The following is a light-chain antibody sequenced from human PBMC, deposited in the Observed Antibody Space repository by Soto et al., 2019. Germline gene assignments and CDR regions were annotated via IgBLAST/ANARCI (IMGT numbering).Light chain of an antibody. CDR1: GSDVGYYNY. CDR2: EVS. Sequence: QPALTQPASVSGSPGQSITISCTGTGSDVGYYNYVSWYQHHPGKAPKLMIYEVSNRPSGVSNRFSGSKSGNTASLTISGLQAEDEADYYCTSFTATSTYVFGTGTKVTVL. J-gene: IGLJ1*01. CDR3: TSFTATSTYV. V-gene: IGLV2-14*01.